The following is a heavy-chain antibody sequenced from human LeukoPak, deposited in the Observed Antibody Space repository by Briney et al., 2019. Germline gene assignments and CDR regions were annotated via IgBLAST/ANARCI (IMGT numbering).Heavy chain of an antibody. CDR3: AKRGERGSGSVYGTDV. D-gene: IGHD3-22*01. CDR2: ITGSGFDT. Sequence: GGSLRLSCAASGFTFSNCAMSWVRQAPGEGLEWVSAITGSGFDTYHADSVKGRFTISRDNSKTALFLQMNSLRPEDTAMYYCAKRGERGSGSVYGTDVWGQGTTVTVSS. J-gene: IGHJ6*02. CDR1: GFTFSNCA. V-gene: IGHV3-23*01.